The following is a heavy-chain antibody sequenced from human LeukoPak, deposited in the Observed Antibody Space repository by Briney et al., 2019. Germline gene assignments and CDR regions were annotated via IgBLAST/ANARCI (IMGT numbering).Heavy chain of an antibody. V-gene: IGHV3-7*03. D-gene: IGHD6-19*01. CDR3: ARVRSGYYFDY. Sequence: GGSLRLSCAASGFTFSSYWMNWVRRAPGKGLEWVANIKHDASEKHYVDSVKGRFTISRDNAKNSLYLQMNSLRAEDTAVYYCARVRSGYYFDYWGQGTLVTVSS. CDR1: GFTFSSYW. J-gene: IGHJ4*02. CDR2: IKHDASEK.